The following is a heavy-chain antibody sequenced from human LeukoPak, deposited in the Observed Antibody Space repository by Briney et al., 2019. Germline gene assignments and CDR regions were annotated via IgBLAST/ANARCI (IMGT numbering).Heavy chain of an antibody. CDR2: IYTSGST. V-gene: IGHV4-4*07. CDR1: GGSISSYY. J-gene: IGHJ4*02. CDR3: ARELHVYYDSSGYYYDYFDY. D-gene: IGHD3-22*01. Sequence: PSETLSLTCTVSGGSISSYYWSWIRQPAGKGLEWIGRIYTSGSTNYNPSLKSRVTMSVDTSKNQFSLKLSSVTAADTAVYYCARELHVYYDSSGYYYDYFDYWGQGTLVTVSS.